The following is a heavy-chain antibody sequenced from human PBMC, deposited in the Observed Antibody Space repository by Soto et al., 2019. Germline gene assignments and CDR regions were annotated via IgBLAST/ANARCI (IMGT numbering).Heavy chain of an antibody. CDR3: AKEGRGYGDYEKAFDI. CDR2: ISYDGSNK. CDR1: GFTFSSYG. J-gene: IGHJ3*02. Sequence: QVQLVESGGGVVQPGRSLRLSCAASGFTFSSYGMHWVRQAPGKGLEWVAVISYDGSNKYYADSVKGRFTISRDNSKNTLYLQMNSLRAEDTAVYYCAKEGRGYGDYEKAFDIWGQGTMVTVSS. D-gene: IGHD4-17*01. V-gene: IGHV3-30*18.